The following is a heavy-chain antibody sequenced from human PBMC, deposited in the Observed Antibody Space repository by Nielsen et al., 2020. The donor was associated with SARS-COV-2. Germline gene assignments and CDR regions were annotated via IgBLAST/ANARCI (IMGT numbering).Heavy chain of an antibody. CDR2: ISWNSGSI. CDR3: AKVGGYYDSSGYSFDV. D-gene: IGHD3-22*01. Sequence: SLKISCAASGFTFDDYAMQWVRQAPGKGLEWVSGISWNSGSIGYADSVKGRFTISRDNAKNSLYLQMNSLRAEDTALYYCAKVGGYYDSSGYSFDVWGQGTTVTVSS. CDR1: GFTFDDYA. J-gene: IGHJ6*02. V-gene: IGHV3-9*01.